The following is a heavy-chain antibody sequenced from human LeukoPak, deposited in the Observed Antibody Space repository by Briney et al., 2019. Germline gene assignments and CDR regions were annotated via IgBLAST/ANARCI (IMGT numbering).Heavy chain of an antibody. D-gene: IGHD3-22*01. CDR3: AKGDYYDSSGYYYFDY. J-gene: IGHJ4*02. Sequence: GGSLRLSCAASGFTFSSYAMSWVRQAPGKGLEWVSAISGSGGSTYYADSVKGRFTISRDNSKNSLYLQMNSLRAEDTAVYYCAKGDYYDSSGYYYFDYWGQGTLVTVSS. CDR1: GFTFSSYA. V-gene: IGHV3-23*01. CDR2: ISGSGGST.